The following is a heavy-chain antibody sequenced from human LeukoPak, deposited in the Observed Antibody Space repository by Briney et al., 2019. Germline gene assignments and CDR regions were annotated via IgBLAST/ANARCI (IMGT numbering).Heavy chain of an antibody. CDR2: IYYSGST. V-gene: IGHV4-59*01. Sequence: SETLSLTCTVSGGSTSSYYWSWIRQPPGKGLEWIGYIYYSGSTNYNPSLKSRVTISVDTSKNQFSLKLSSVTAADTAVYYCARGNITMIVVGPMDVWGKGTTVTVSS. CDR1: GGSTSSYY. CDR3: ARGNITMIVVGPMDV. J-gene: IGHJ6*03. D-gene: IGHD3-22*01.